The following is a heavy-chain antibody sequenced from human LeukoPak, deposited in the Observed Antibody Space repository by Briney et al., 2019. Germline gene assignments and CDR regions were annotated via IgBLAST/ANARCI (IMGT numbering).Heavy chain of an antibody. D-gene: IGHD5-18*01. Sequence: GESLKISCKASGYTFTNYWIGWVRQMPGKGLEWMGIIYPGDSDTRYSPSFQGQVTISADKSISTAYLQWSSLKASDTAMYYCARAFFYGYGYGGDAFDIWGQGTMVTVSS. CDR1: GYTFTNYW. J-gene: IGHJ3*02. V-gene: IGHV5-51*01. CDR3: ARAFFYGYGYGGDAFDI. CDR2: IYPGDSDT.